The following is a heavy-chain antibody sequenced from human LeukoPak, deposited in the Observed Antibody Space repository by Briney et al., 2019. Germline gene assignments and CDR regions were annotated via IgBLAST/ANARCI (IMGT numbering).Heavy chain of an antibody. J-gene: IGHJ4*02. CDR2: ILPILGTT. Sequence: SVKVSCKASGGTFSSYAFSWVRQAPGQGLEWMGGILPILGTTNYSQNFQGRVTITADESTSTAYMELTSLRSGDTAVYYCAREATYYYGSGSFGYWGQGTLVTVSS. CDR3: AREATYYYGSGSFGY. D-gene: IGHD3-10*01. CDR1: GGTFSSYA. V-gene: IGHV1-69*01.